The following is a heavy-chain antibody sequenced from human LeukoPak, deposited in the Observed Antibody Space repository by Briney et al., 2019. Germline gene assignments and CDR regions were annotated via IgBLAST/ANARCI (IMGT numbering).Heavy chain of an antibody. CDR3: ARVAWFYDILTGYLNWFDP. D-gene: IGHD3-9*01. CDR1: GYTFTSYD. J-gene: IGHJ5*02. Sequence: ASVKVSCKASGYTFTSYDINWVRQATGQGLEWMGWMNPNSGNTDYAQKLQGRVTMTRNTSISTAYMELSRLRFEDTAVYYCARVAWFYDILTGYLNWFDPWGQGTLVTVSS. V-gene: IGHV1-8*01. CDR2: MNPNSGNT.